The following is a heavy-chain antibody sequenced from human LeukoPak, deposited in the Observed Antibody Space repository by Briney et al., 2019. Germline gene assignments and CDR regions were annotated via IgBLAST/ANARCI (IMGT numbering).Heavy chain of an antibody. Sequence: SETLSLTRTVSGGSISSYYWSWIRQPAGKGLEWIGRIYTGGSTNYNPPLKSRVTMSVDTSKNQSSLKLSSVTAADTAVYYSARSRGGPSGYVNWFDPWGQGTLVTVSS. CDR2: IYTGGST. J-gene: IGHJ5*02. CDR3: ARSRGGPSGYVNWFDP. CDR1: GGSISSYY. V-gene: IGHV4-4*07. D-gene: IGHD3-3*01.